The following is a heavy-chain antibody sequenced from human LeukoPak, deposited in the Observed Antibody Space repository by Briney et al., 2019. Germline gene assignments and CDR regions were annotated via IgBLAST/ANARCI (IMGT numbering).Heavy chain of an antibody. CDR3: ARAGYSYGYAPDY. CDR2: MNPNSGNT. J-gene: IGHJ4*02. Sequence: ASVKVSCKASGYTFTSYDINWVRQATGQGLEWMGCMNPNSGNTGYAQKFQGRVTITRNTSISTAYMELSSLRSEDTAVYYCARAGYSYGYAPDYWGQGTLVTVSS. CDR1: GYTFTSYD. D-gene: IGHD5-18*01. V-gene: IGHV1-8*03.